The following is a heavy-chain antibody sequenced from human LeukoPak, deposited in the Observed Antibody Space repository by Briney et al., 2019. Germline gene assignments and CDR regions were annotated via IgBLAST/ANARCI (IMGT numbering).Heavy chain of an antibody. V-gene: IGHV3-21*01. CDR1: GFTFSSYS. CDR2: ISSSSSYI. Sequence: GGSLRLSCAASGFTFSSYSMNWVRQAPGKGLEWVSSISSSSSYIYYADSVKGRFTISRDNAKNSLYLQMNSLRAEDTAVYYCARFHDYGGKDFDYWGQGTLVTVSS. J-gene: IGHJ4*02. D-gene: IGHD4-23*01. CDR3: ARFHDYGGKDFDY.